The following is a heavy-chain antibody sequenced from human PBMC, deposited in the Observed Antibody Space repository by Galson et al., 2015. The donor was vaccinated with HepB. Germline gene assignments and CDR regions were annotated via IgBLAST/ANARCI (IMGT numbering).Heavy chain of an antibody. J-gene: IGHJ5*02. CDR3: ATDVGGSTEFDP. CDR1: GNSFIDYY. D-gene: IGHD4-23*01. CDR2: VDPQDGET. V-gene: IGHV1-69-2*01. Sequence: VKVSCKVSGNSFIDYYIHWVQQTPGKGLERMGFVDPQDGETLYAEKFQGRVTITADTSTDTAYMELSRLRDEDTAVYYCATDVGGSTEFDPWGQGTLVTVSS.